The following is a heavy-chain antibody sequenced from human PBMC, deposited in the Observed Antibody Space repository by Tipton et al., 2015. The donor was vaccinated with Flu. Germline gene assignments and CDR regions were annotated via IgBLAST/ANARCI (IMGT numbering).Heavy chain of an antibody. D-gene: IGHD2-21*01. V-gene: IGHV3-33*01. J-gene: IGHJ4*02. CDR1: GFTFSNYA. CDR2: TWYDGSNK. CDR3: ARPQGLTYATALAY. Sequence: QLVQSGGGVVQPGRSLRLSCVASGFTFSNYAMHWVRQAPGKGLEWVAVTWYDGSNKYYADSVKGRFTISRDNSKNTLYLQMNSLRAEDAAIYYCARPQGLTYATALAYWGQGTLVTVSS.